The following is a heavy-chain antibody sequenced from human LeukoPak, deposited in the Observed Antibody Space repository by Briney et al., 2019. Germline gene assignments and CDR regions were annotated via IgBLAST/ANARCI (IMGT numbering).Heavy chain of an antibody. V-gene: IGHV4-4*02. CDR1: GGSISSSNW. CDR3: ARVPRGSSWTYTGFDY. D-gene: IGHD6-13*01. CDR2: IYHSGST. Sequence: SETLSLTCAVSGGSISSSNWWSWVRHPPGKGLEWIGEIYHSGSTNYNPSLKSRVTISVDKSKNQFSLKLSSVTAADTAVYYCARVPRGSSWTYTGFDYWGQGTLVTVSS. J-gene: IGHJ4*02.